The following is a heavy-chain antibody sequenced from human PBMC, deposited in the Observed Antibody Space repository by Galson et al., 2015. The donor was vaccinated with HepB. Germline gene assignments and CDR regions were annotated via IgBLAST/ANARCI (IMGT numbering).Heavy chain of an antibody. J-gene: IGHJ4*02. D-gene: IGHD6-19*01. Sequence: SETLSLTCTVSGGSISSSSYYWGWIRQPPGKGLEWIGSIYYSGSTNYNPSLKSRVTISVDTSKNQFSLKLSSVTAADTAVYYCAREVPPSYSSGWYMDYWGQGTLVTVSS. CDR2: IYYSGST. CDR1: GGSISSSSYY. CDR3: AREVPPSYSSGWYMDY. V-gene: IGHV4-39*07.